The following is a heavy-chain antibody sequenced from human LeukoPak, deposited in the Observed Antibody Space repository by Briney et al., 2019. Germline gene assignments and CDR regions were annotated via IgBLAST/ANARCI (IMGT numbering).Heavy chain of an antibody. J-gene: IGHJ4*02. D-gene: IGHD3-3*01. CDR3: ARVIVFLSTVPHLDY. V-gene: IGHV3-74*01. CDR1: GFTFSNHW. CDR2: ISPDGSRT. Sequence: AGGSLRLSCAASGFTFSNHWMHWVRHTPEKGLVWVSNISPDGSRTDYADSVKGRFTISRDNAENTLYLQMNSLRAEDTAVYYCARVIVFLSTVPHLDYWGQGTLAIVSS.